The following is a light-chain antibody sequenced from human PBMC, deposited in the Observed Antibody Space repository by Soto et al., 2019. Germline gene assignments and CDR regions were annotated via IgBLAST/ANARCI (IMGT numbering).Light chain of an antibody. Sequence: DIPMTQSPSTLSASVGDRVTITCRASQSISSWLAWYQQKPGKAPKLLIYDASSLESGVPSRFSGSGSGTEFTLTISSLRPDDFATYYCQEYNGYSRTFGQGTKVEIK. V-gene: IGKV1-5*01. CDR2: DAS. CDR3: QEYNGYSRT. CDR1: QSISSW. J-gene: IGKJ1*01.